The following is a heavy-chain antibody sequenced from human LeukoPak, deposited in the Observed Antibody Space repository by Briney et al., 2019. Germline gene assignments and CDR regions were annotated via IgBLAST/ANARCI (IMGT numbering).Heavy chain of an antibody. CDR2: IYHSGST. D-gene: IGHD6-13*01. J-gene: IGHJ4*02. CDR3: ARGGSSNWTPFDY. CDR1: GGSISSSNW. V-gene: IGHV4-4*02. Sequence: SSGTLSLTCAVSGGSISSSNWWSWVRQPPGKGLEWIGEIYHSGSTNYNPSLKSRVTISVGKSRKHFSLKLNSVTAADTAVYYCARGGSSNWTPFDYWGQGTLVTFSS.